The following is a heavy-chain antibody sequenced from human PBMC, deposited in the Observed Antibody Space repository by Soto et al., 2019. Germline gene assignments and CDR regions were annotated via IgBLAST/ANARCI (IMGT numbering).Heavy chain of an antibody. D-gene: IGHD2-21*02. Sequence: QVQLVQSGAEVKKPGASVKVSCKASGDTFTDYYIHWVRQAPGQGLEWMGTVNPSGGHTTYAQHFLVRSTMTRDSSTSTLSMALTSLTSEDPAVYYCARGGRVVVVTAASDYWGQGTLVSVSS. CDR2: VNPSGGHT. V-gene: IGHV1-46*01. J-gene: IGHJ4*02. CDR1: GDTFTDYY. CDR3: ARGGRVVVVTAASDY.